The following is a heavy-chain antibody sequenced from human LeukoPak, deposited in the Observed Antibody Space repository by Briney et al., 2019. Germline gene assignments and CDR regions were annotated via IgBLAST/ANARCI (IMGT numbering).Heavy chain of an antibody. V-gene: IGHV4-30-2*01. CDR3: ARRVVTRDYYDYYGLDV. CDR2: IYHSGST. J-gene: IGHJ6*02. CDR1: GGSISSGTYS. D-gene: IGHD3-3*01. Sequence: SEALSLTCAVSGGSISSGTYSWSWIRQPPGKGLEWIGYIYHSGSTYYNPSLKGRVTISVDRSKNQFSLNLSSVTAADTAVYYCARRVVTRDYYDYYGLDVWGQGTTVTVSS.